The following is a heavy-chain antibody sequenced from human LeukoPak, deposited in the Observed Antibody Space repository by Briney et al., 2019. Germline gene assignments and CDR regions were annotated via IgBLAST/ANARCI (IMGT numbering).Heavy chain of an antibody. V-gene: IGHV4-34*01. CDR1: GGSFSGYY. D-gene: IGHD4-17*01. Sequence: PSETLSLTCAVYGGSFSGYYWSWIRQPPGKGLGWIGEINHSGSTNYNPSLKSRVTISVDTSKNQFSLKLSSVTAADTAVYYCARGRGATPTTVTTRRLFDYWGQGTLVTVSS. CDR2: INHSGST. J-gene: IGHJ4*02. CDR3: ARGRGATPTTVTTRRLFDY.